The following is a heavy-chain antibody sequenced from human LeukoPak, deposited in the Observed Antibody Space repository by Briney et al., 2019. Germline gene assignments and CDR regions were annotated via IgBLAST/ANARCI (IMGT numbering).Heavy chain of an antibody. D-gene: IGHD2-15*01. CDR1: GGSISSYY. CDR3: ARVLRRSRGGFLYYYYYMDV. V-gene: IGHV4-59*01. J-gene: IGHJ6*03. CDR2: IYYSGST. Sequence: PSETLSLTCTVSGGSISSYYWSWIRQPPGKGLEWIGYIYYSGSTNYNPSLKSRVTISVDTSKNQFSLKLSSVTAADTAVYYCARVLRRSRGGFLYYYYYMDVWGKGTTVTISS.